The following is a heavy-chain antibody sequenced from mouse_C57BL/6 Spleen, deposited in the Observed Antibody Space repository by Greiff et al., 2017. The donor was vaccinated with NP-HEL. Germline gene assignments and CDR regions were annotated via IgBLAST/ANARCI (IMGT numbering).Heavy chain of an antibody. CDR2: ISGGGGNT. CDR1: GFTFSSYT. J-gene: IGHJ3*01. CDR3: ARLDYGSSPFAY. D-gene: IGHD1-1*01. Sequence: EVQLVESGGGLVKPGGSLKLSCAASGFTFSSYTMSWVRQTPEKRLEWVATISGGGGNTYYPDSVKGRFTISRDNAKNTLYLQMSSLRSEDTALYYCARLDYGSSPFAYWGQGTLVTVSA. V-gene: IGHV5-9*01.